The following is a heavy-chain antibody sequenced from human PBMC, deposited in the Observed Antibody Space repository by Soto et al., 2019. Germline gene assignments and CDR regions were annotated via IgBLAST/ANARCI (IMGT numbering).Heavy chain of an antibody. V-gene: IGHV4-31*03. CDR1: GGSMSIGGYY. CDR3: ARYPSRAHYFGLDV. D-gene: IGHD2-2*01. J-gene: IGHJ6*02. Sequence: QVQLQESGPGLLKPSQTLSLTCTVSGGSMSIGGYYWSWIRQHPGKGLAWIGYIYDSGHTYYNPSLKSRLTISVDTSKNQFSLSLSSVTAADTAVDYCARYPSRAHYFGLDVWGQGTTVTVSS. CDR2: IYDSGHT.